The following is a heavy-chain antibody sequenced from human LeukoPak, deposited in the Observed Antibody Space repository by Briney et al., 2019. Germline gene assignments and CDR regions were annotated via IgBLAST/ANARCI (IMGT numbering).Heavy chain of an antibody. V-gene: IGHV3-48*03. CDR3: ARDPKLLLTPFYFDY. Sequence: PGGSLRLSCAASGFTFSSYEMNWVRQAPGKGLEWVSYISSSGSTIYYADSVKGRFTISRDNAKNSLYLQMNSLRAEDTAVYFCARDPKLLLTPFYFDYWGQGTLVTVSS. D-gene: IGHD2-15*01. CDR1: GFTFSSYE. J-gene: IGHJ4*02. CDR2: ISSSGSTI.